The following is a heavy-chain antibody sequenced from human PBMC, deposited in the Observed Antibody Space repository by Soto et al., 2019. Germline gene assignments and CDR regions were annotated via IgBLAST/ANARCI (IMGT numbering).Heavy chain of an antibody. D-gene: IGHD2-2*01. CDR3: TRIPRPAAHLGYYYYYMDV. CDR1: GFTFSSYG. V-gene: IGHV3-30*03. CDR2: ISYDGSNK. Sequence: GGSLRLSCAASGFTFSSYGMHWVRQAPGKGLEWVAVISYDGSNKYYADSVKGRFTISRDNSKNTLYLQMNSLRAEDTAVYYCTRIPRPAAHLGYYYYYMDVWGKGTTVTVSS. J-gene: IGHJ6*03.